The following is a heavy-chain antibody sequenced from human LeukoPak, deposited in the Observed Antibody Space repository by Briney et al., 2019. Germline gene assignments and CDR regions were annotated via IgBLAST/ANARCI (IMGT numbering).Heavy chain of an antibody. D-gene: IGHD3-22*01. V-gene: IGHV3-66*01. CDR2: IYSGGST. CDR3: ASYDSSGRDAFDI. Sequence: GGSLRLSCAASGFTVSSNYMSWVRQAPGKGLEWVSVIYSGGSTYYADSVKGRFTISRDNSKNTLYLQMNSLRAEDTAVYYRASYDSSGRDAFDIWGQGTMVTVSS. CDR1: GFTVSSNY. J-gene: IGHJ3*02.